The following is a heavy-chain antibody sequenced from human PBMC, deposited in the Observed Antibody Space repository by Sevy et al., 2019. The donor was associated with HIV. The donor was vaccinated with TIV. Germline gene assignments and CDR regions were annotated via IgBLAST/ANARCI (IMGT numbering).Heavy chain of an antibody. V-gene: IGHV2-5*01. CDR1: VFSLSTSGVG. CDR2: INWNDDK. CDR3: AHSYVDYDVWRGYAYYYGMDV. D-gene: IGHD3-3*01. J-gene: IGHJ6*02. Sequence: SGPTLVNPTQTLTLTCTFSVFSLSTSGVGVGWIRQPPGKALEWLALINWNDDKRYSPSLKSRLTITKETSKNQVVLTMTDMDLEYTATYYYAHSYVDYDVWRGYAYYYGMDVWGQGTTVTVSS.